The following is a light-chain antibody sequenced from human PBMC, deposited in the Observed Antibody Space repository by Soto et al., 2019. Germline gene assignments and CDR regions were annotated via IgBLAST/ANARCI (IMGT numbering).Light chain of an antibody. V-gene: IGKV3-20*01. CDR1: QSVSSSY. CDR2: GAS. Sequence: EIVLTQSPGTLSLSPGDRATLSCRASQSVSSSYLAWYQQKPGQAPRFLIDGASTRATGITARFSGSGSGTEFTLTISGLQPDDFSTYYCQQYNTESTFGQGTRWR. J-gene: IGKJ5*01. CDR3: QQYNTEST.